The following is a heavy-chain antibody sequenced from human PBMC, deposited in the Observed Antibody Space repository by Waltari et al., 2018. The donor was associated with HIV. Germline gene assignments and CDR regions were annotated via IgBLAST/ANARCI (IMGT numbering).Heavy chain of an antibody. Sequence: QVQLVQSGAEVKKPGSSVKVSCKASGGTFSSYAISWVRQAPGQGLEWMGGIIPIFGTANYGQKFQGRVTITADESTRTAYMGLSSLRSEDTAVYYCARGVLEFSFFDPWGQGTLVTVSS. J-gene: IGHJ5*02. CDR3: ARGVLEFSFFDP. CDR1: GGTFSSYA. V-gene: IGHV1-69*01. D-gene: IGHD3-10*01. CDR2: IIPIFGTA.